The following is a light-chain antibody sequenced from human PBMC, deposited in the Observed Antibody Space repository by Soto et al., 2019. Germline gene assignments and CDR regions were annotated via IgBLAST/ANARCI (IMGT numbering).Light chain of an antibody. CDR2: GAS. CDR3: QQCCDSPTT. Sequence: DMVLTQSPGTLSLSPGERATLSCRASQSVSRSYLAWYQQKPGQAPRLLIYGASGRATGIPDRFSGSGSGTDFTLTISRLEREDVAVYYCQQCCDSPTTFGQGTEMEIK. V-gene: IGKV3-20*01. CDR1: QSVSRSY. J-gene: IGKJ2*01.